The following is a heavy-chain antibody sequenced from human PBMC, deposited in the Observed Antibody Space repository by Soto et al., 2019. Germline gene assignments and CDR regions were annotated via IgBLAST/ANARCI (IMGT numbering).Heavy chain of an antibody. Sequence: QVQLVQSGAEVKKPGSSVKVSCKASGGTFSSYAISWVRQAPGQGLEWMGGIIPIFGTANYAQKFQGRVTITADESTSTAYRELSSLRSEDTAVYYCARGLGIVVATGDAFDIWGQGTMVTVSS. V-gene: IGHV1-69*01. CDR2: IIPIFGTA. J-gene: IGHJ3*02. D-gene: IGHD1-26*01. CDR1: GGTFSSYA. CDR3: ARGLGIVVATGDAFDI.